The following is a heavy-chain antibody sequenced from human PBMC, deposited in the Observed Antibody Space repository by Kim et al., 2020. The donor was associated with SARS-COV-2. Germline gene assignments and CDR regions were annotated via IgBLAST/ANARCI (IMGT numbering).Heavy chain of an antibody. J-gene: IGHJ6*02. CDR3: ARVVPAASGYYYGMDV. V-gene: IGHV6-1*01. D-gene: IGHD2-2*01. Sequence: SVKSRITINPDTSKNQFSLQLNSVTPEDTAVYYCARVVPAASGYYYGMDVWGQGTTVTVSS.